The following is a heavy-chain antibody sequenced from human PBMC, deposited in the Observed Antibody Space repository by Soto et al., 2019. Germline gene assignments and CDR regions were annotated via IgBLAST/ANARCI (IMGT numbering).Heavy chain of an antibody. CDR3: ARQGLRYYFYGMDI. CDR1: GGSISSSSYY. D-gene: IGHD3-16*02. J-gene: IGHJ6*02. CDR2: IYYSGTT. Sequence: PSETLSLTCTVSGGSISSSSYYWGWIRQPPGKGLERIGTIYYSGTTIYNPSLKSRVTISVDTSKNQFSLKLSSVTAADTAVYYCARQGLRYYFYGMDIWGQGTTVTVSS. V-gene: IGHV4-39*01.